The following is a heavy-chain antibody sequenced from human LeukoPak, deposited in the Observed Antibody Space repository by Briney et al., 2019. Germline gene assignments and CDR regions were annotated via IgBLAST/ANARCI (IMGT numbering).Heavy chain of an antibody. CDR2: IYYSGST. V-gene: IGHV4-59*01. CDR3: ARGAKCSGGGCDSKEYVDYFDY. CDR1: GGSISSYY. J-gene: IGHJ4*02. Sequence: SETLSLTCTVSGGSISSYYWSWIRQPPGKGLEWIGYIYYSGSTIYNPSLKSRVTIFVETSKKQFFLKLSSVAAADTAGYYCARGAKCSGGGCDSKEYVDYFDYWGQGTLVTVSS. D-gene: IGHD6-25*01.